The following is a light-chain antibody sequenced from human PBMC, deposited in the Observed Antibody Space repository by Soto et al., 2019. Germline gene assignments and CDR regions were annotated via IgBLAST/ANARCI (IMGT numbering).Light chain of an antibody. Sequence: EVVMTQSPATVSLSPGDRATLPCRASQSVSSSYLAWYQQRPGQAPRLLIYGASSRATGIPDRFSGSGSGTEFTLTISSLQPDDFATYYCQHYNSYSEAFGQGTKVDI. CDR2: GAS. V-gene: IGKV3-20*01. CDR1: QSVSSSY. J-gene: IGKJ1*01. CDR3: QHYNSYSEA.